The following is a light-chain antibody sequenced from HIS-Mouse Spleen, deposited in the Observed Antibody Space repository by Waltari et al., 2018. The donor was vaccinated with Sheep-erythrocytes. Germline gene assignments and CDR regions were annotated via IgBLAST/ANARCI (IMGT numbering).Light chain of an antibody. CDR1: SSDVGGYNY. V-gene: IGLV2-11*01. J-gene: IGLJ1*01. CDR2: DVS. CDR3: CSYAGSYNHV. Sequence: QSALTQPRSVSGSPGQSVTISCTGTSSDVGGYNYVSWYQQHPGKAPKLMIYDVSKRPPWVPDRSSGSTSGNTASLTISGLQAEDEADYYCCSYAGSYNHVFATGTKVTVL.